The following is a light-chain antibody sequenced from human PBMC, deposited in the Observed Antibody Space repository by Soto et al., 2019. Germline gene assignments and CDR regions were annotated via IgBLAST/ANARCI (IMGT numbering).Light chain of an antibody. CDR3: QQCGSLPGT. CDR2: GTS. V-gene: IGKV3-20*01. J-gene: IGKJ1*01. CDR1: QSVNGNY. Sequence: ETVLTQSPGTLSLSPGERATLSCRASQSVNGNYLAWYQQKPGQAPRLLIYGTSSGATGIPDRFSGSGSGTDFTLTISRLEPEDFAVYYCQQCGSLPGTFGQGTKVDIK.